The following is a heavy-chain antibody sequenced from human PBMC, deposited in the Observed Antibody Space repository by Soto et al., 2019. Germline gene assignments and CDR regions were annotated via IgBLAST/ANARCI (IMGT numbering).Heavy chain of an antibody. D-gene: IGHD2-15*01. Sequence: QVQLVQSGAEVKKPGSSVKISCTASGVTFNNYTFTWVRRAPGQGLEWMGRVIPLLDASNYADKFQDRDTITADRATSTAYMELSGLKYEDSAIYYCASGKSQMTQDRMGFYYYMEVWGKGTTVTVSS. CDR3: ASGKSQMTQDRMGFYYYMEV. V-gene: IGHV1-69*08. CDR2: VIPLLDAS. J-gene: IGHJ6*03. CDR1: GVTFNNYT.